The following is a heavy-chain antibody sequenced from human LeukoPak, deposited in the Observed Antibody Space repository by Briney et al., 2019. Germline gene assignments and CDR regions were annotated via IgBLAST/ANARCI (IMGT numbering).Heavy chain of an antibody. D-gene: IGHD4-17*01. CDR1: GFTFSSYS. Sequence: GGSLRLSCAASGFTFSSYSMNWVRQAPGKGLEWVSSISSSSSYIYYADSVKGRFTISRDNAKNSLYLQMNSLRAEDTAVYYCARVFYGDYFPSDYWGQGTLVTVSS. V-gene: IGHV3-21*01. CDR2: ISSSSSYI. J-gene: IGHJ4*02. CDR3: ARVFYGDYFPSDY.